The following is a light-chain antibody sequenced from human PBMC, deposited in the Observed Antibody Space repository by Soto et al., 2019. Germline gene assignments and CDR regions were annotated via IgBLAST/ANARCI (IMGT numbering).Light chain of an antibody. CDR3: QQFNQWPLT. J-gene: IGKJ4*01. CDR2: GSF. V-gene: IGKV3-15*01. CDR1: QSVYSN. Sequence: EIVMTQSPATLSVSPGERVTLSCRASQSVYSNLAWYQQKPGQAPRLLIHGSFTRATGIPARFSGSGSGTEFTLTISSLQSEDFAVYYSQQFNQWPLTFGGGTNVELK.